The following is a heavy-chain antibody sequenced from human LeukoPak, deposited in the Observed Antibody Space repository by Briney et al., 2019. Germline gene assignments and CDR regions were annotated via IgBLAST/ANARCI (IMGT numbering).Heavy chain of an antibody. CDR1: GGSISRGGSY. D-gene: IGHD6-13*01. Sequence: SETLSLTCTVPGGSISRGGSYWSWIRQHPGKGLEWNGYIYYSESTYYNPSIKSRVTISVDTSKNQFSLKLSSVTAADTAVYYCAREGIAAAGTLYGMDVWGQGTTVTVSS. CDR2: IYYSEST. V-gene: IGHV4-31*03. CDR3: AREGIAAAGTLYGMDV. J-gene: IGHJ6*02.